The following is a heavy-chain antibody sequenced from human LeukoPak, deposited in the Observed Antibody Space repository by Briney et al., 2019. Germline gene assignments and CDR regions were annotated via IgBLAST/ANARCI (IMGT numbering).Heavy chain of an antibody. CDR1: GFTISSNY. J-gene: IGHJ6*02. CDR3: GSDYYYYGMDV. Sequence: PGGSLRLSCAASGFTISSNYMSRVRQAPGKGLEWVSVIYSGGSTYYADSVKGRFTISRDNSKNTLYHQMNSLRAEDTAVYYCGSDYYYYGMDVWGQGTTVTVSS. V-gene: IGHV3-66*01. CDR2: IYSGGST.